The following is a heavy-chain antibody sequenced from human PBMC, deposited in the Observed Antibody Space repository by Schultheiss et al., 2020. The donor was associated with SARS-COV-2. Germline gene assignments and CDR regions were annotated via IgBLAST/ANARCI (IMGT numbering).Heavy chain of an antibody. CDR3: ARGWGYYDSSGYYYENAFDI. V-gene: IGHV1-8*02. D-gene: IGHD3-22*01. CDR1: GYTFTSYG. Sequence: ASVKVSCKASGYTFTSYGISWVRQAPGQGLEWMGWINPNSGGTNYAQKFQERVTMTRNTSISTAYMELSSLRSEDTAVYYCARGWGYYDSSGYYYENAFDIWGQGTMVTVSS. CDR2: INPNSGGT. J-gene: IGHJ3*02.